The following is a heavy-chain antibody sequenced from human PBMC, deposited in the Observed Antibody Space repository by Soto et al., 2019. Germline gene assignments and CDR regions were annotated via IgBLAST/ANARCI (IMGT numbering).Heavy chain of an antibody. CDR3: ASYNWNDDGDY. CDR1: GGSVSSGSYY. V-gene: IGHV4-61*01. J-gene: IGHJ4*02. Sequence: QVQLQESGPGLVKPSETLSLTCTVSGGSVSSGSYYWSWIRQPPGKGLEWIGYIYYSETTNYNPSLKSRVTRSVDTSKNQCSLKLNSVTAADTAVYYCASYNWNDDGDYWGQGTLVTVSS. D-gene: IGHD1-20*01. CDR2: IYYSETT.